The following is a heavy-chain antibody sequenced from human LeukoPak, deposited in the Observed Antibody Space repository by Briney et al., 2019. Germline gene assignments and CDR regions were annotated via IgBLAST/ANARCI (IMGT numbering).Heavy chain of an antibody. D-gene: IGHD2-15*01. V-gene: IGHV5-51*01. CDR1: GYSFTSYW. CDR2: IYPGDSDT. CDR3: ARRGSWYCSGGSCYSPSPYYFDY. Sequence: GESLKISCKGSGYSFTSYWIGWVRQMPGKGLEWMGIIYPGDSDTRYSPSFQGQVTISADKSISTAYLQWSSLKASDTAMYYCARRGSWYCSGGSCYSPSPYYFDYWGQGTLVTVSS. J-gene: IGHJ4*02.